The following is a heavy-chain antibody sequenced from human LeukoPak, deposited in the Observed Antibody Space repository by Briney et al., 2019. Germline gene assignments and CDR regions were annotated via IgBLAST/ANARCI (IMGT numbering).Heavy chain of an antibody. V-gene: IGHV3-11*04. Sequence: GGSLGLSCAASGFTFSSYAMSWIRQAPGKGLEWVSYISSSGSTIYYADSVKGRFTISRDNAKNSLYLQMNSLRAEDTAVYYCARGKLGYSPFDYWGQGTLVTVSS. D-gene: IGHD5-18*01. CDR2: ISSSGSTI. CDR3: ARGKLGYSPFDY. CDR1: GFTFSSYA. J-gene: IGHJ4*02.